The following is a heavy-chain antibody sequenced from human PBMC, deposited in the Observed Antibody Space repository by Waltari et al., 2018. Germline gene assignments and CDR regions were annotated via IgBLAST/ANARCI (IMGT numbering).Heavy chain of an antibody. CDR3: ARGVFGVALPYLDS. CDR2: IYPGDSDV. D-gene: IGHD3-16*02. CDR1: GYTFTNYW. Sequence: EVQLVQSGADVKKPGDSLRISCQASGYTFTNYWIGWVRQMPGKGLEWVGFIYPGDSDVTYSPPFKGQVTFSVDTSTSTAFLQWSSLKVSDTAIYYCARGVFGVALPYLDSWGHGTLVTVSS. J-gene: IGHJ5*01. V-gene: IGHV5-51*01.